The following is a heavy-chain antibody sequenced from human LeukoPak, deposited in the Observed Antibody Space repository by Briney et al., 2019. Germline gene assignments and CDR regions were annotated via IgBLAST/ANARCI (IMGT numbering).Heavy chain of an antibody. CDR3: SRPLQGIVTSGY. Sequence: GESPMIYRKGSGYSFTSYWIGWVRQMPRKGLEWVWITFPGTSDTTYSTVFQGQDTISANKCITTAFLLWSRLKASDTAMYYCSRPLQGIVTSGYWGQGTLVTVSS. J-gene: IGHJ4*02. CDR2: TFPGTSDT. D-gene: IGHD6-13*01. V-gene: IGHV5-51*01. CDR1: GYSFTSYW.